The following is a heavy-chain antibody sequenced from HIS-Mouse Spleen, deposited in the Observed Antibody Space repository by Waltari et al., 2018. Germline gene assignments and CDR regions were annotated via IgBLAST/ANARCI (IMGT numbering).Heavy chain of an antibody. V-gene: IGHV4-39*07. J-gene: IGHJ2*01. Sequence: QLQLPESGPGLVKPSETLPLTCTAPVGPITISSHSWGWIRQPPGTGLEWIGSIYYSGSTYYNPSLKSRVTISVDTSKNQFSLKLSSVTAADTAVYYCAREIPYSSSWYDWYFDLWGRGTLVTVSS. CDR2: IYYSGST. D-gene: IGHD6-13*01. CDR1: VGPITISSHS. CDR3: AREIPYSSSWYDWYFDL.